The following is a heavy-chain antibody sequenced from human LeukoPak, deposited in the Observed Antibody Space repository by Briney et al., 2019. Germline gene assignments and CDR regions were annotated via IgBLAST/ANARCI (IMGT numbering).Heavy chain of an antibody. J-gene: IGHJ4*02. CDR2: IYHSGST. CDR3: ARDGRLGDGY. D-gene: IGHD3-16*01. V-gene: IGHV4-38-2*02. CDR1: GYSISSGHY. Sequence: SETLSLTCTVSGYSISSGHYWAWIRQPPGKGLEWIGNIYHSGSTYYNPSLKSRVTISVDTSKNQFSLKLSSVTAADTAVYYCARDGRLGDGYWGQGTLVTFSS.